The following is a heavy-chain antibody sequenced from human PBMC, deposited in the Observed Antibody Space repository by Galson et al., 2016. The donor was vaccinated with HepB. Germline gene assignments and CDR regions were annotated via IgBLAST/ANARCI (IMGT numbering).Heavy chain of an antibody. D-gene: IGHD1-7*01. CDR3: AAGTTPHYYYYMDF. Sequence: SCKASGGTFSSYAISWVRQAPGQGLEWMGGIIPIFATTNYAQKFQDRVTITADESTSTAYMKLSSLRSEDTAVYYCAAGTTPHYYYYMDFWGQGTLVTVSS. CDR1: GGTFSSYA. V-gene: IGHV1-69*01. CDR2: IIPIFATT. J-gene: IGHJ4*02.